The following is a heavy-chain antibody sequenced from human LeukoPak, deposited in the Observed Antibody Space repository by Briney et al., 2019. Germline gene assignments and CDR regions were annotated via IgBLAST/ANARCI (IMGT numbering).Heavy chain of an antibody. J-gene: IGHJ4*02. Sequence: APVKVSCKASGYTFTSYYMHWVRQAPGQGLEWMGIINSSGGSTSYAQKFQGRVTMTRDMSTSTVYMELSSLRSEDTAVYYCARGRTNEYYFDYWGQGTLVTVSS. CDR1: GYTFTSYY. V-gene: IGHV1-46*01. CDR2: INSSGGST. CDR3: ARGRTNEYYFDY.